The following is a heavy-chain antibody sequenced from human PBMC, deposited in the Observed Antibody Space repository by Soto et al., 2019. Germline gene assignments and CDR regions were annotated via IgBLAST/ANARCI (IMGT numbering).Heavy chain of an antibody. J-gene: IGHJ4*02. D-gene: IGHD6-19*01. Sequence: GASVKGSCKASGYTFTSYGISWVRQAPGQGLEWMGWISAYNGNTNYAQKLQGRVTMTTDTSTSTAYMELRSLRSDDTAVYYCARVSSNWLAVVAVAGTLDYWGQGTLVTVSS. V-gene: IGHV1-18*01. CDR2: ISAYNGNT. CDR1: GYTFTSYG. CDR3: ARVSSNWLAVVAVAGTLDY.